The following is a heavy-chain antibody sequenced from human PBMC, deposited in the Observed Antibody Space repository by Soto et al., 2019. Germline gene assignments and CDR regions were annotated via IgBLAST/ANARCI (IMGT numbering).Heavy chain of an antibody. CDR2: INHSGST. D-gene: IGHD1-1*01. V-gene: IGHV4-34*01. Sequence: PSETLSLTCAVYGGSFSGYYWSWIRQPPGKGLEWIGEINHSGSTNYNPSLKSRVTISVDTSKNQFSLKLSSVTAADTAVYYCARVITTPYCYYGMDVWGQGTTVTVSS. J-gene: IGHJ6*02. CDR1: GGSFSGYY. CDR3: ARVITTPYCYYGMDV.